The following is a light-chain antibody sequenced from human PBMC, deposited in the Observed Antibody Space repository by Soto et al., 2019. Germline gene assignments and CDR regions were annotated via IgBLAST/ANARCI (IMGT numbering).Light chain of an antibody. Sequence: QSALTQPASVSGSPGQSITISCTGTSSDVGAYNYVSWYQQHPGKAPKLMIYEVSNRPSGVSNRFSGSKSGNTASLTISGLQAEDEADYYCSSYTSSTYVVFGGGTKLTVL. V-gene: IGLV2-14*01. CDR3: SSYTSSTYVV. J-gene: IGLJ2*01. CDR1: SSDVGAYNY. CDR2: EVS.